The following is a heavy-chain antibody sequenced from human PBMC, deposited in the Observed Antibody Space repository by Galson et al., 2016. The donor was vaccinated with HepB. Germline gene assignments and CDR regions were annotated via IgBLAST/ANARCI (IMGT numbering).Heavy chain of an antibody. J-gene: IGHJ4*02. CDR3: ATGGKRGYGGNLSLRH. CDR2: IIHSGTT. D-gene: IGHD4-23*01. CDR1: GGSFSGYY. V-gene: IGHV4-34*01. Sequence: ETLSLTCAVSGGSFSGYYWTWIRQSPGKGLEWMGEIIHSGTTNYNPSLKSRVTISLDTSKNQFSLHLTPVTAADTAVYYCATGGKRGYGGNLSLRHWGQGTQVIVSS.